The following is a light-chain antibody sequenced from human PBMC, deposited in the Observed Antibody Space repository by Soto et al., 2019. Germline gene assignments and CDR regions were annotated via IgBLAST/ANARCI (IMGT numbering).Light chain of an antibody. J-gene: IGLJ2*01. CDR2: NNN. CDR1: SSNIETNT. Sequence: QSVLTQPPSVSGAPGQRVTISCSGSSSNIETNTVDWYQHLPGAAPNVLIFNNNQRPPAVPARCSCSKAGTSASLAISVLPAEDDADYYWAEWYDSRSRMVFGGGTKLTVL. V-gene: IGLV1-44*01. CDR3: AEWYDSRSRMV.